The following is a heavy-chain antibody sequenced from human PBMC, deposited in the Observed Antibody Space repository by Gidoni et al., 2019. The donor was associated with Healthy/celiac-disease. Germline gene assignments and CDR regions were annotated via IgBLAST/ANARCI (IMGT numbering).Heavy chain of an antibody. D-gene: IGHD6-19*01. Sequence: EVQLVESGGGLVKPGGSLRLSWAASGFPFSSYSLNWVRQAPGKGLEWVSSISSSSSYIYYADSVKGRFTISRDNAKNSLYLQMNSLRAEDTAVYYCARARIAVADYGMDVWGQGTTVTVSS. CDR3: ARARIAVADYGMDV. CDR2: ISSSSSYI. J-gene: IGHJ6*02. V-gene: IGHV3-21*01. CDR1: GFPFSSYS.